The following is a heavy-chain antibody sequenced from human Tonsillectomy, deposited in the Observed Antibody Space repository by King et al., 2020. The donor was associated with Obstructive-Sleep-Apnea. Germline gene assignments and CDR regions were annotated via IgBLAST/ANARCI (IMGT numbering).Heavy chain of an antibody. V-gene: IGHV3-21*01. J-gene: IGHJ4*02. CDR1: GFTFSNYR. CDR3: ARDGAYYYDSRGYPDY. D-gene: IGHD3-22*01. Sequence: QLVQSGGGLVKPGGSLRLSCAASGFTFSNYRMNWVRQAPGKGLEWVSSISSTSTYISYADSVKGRLTITRDNARNSLYLQMNSLRAEDTAVYYCARDGAYYYDSRGYPDYWGQGTLVTVSS. CDR2: ISSTSTYI.